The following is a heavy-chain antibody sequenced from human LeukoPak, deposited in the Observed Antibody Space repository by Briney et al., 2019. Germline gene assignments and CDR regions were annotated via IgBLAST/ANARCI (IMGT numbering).Heavy chain of an antibody. D-gene: IGHD3-10*01. CDR1: GYTFTSHY. V-gene: IGHV1-46*01. CDR2: INPSGGST. CDR3: ARGRELYYGSGSYYGYDY. Sequence: ASVKMSCKASGYTFTSHYMLWVRQAPGQGLEWMGIINPSGGSTTYAQNFQGRISMTSDTSTSTVYMELSSLRSENTAVYYCARGRELYYGSGSYYGYDYWGQGTLVTVSS. J-gene: IGHJ4*02.